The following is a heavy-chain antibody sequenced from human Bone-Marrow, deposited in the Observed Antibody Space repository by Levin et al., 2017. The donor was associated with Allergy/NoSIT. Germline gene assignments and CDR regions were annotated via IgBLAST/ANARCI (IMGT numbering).Heavy chain of an antibody. D-gene: IGHD2-21*02. V-gene: IGHV3-15*01. CDR2: IRSLSDGGIT. CDR1: GVRFNDVW. CDR3: TTDNPAHLTVVTGLVTGFQH. J-gene: IGHJ1*01. Sequence: GESLKISCTVSGVRFNDVWMSWVRQAPGKGLEWIGRIRSLSDGGITDYASIVKDRIRISRDDSKNTLYLQMTSLKTDDTATYYCTTDNPAHLTVVTGLVTGFQHWGQGTLVTVSS.